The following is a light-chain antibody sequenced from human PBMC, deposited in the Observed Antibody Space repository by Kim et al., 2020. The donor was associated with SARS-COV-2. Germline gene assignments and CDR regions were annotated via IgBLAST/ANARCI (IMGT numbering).Light chain of an antibody. CDR2: QDS. Sequence: VSPGQTASITCSGDKLGDKYACWYQQKPGQSPVLVIYQDSTRPSGIPERFSGSTSGNTATLTISGTQAMDEADYYCQAWDSSTKVFGTGTKVTVL. CDR1: KLGDKY. CDR3: QAWDSSTKV. V-gene: IGLV3-1*01. J-gene: IGLJ1*01.